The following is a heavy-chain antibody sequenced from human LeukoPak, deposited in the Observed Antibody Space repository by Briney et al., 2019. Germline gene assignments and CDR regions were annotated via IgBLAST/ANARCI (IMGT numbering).Heavy chain of an antibody. CDR1: GITLSNYG. Sequence: GGSLRLSCVVSGITLSNYGMSWVRQAPAKGLEWVSGVSGSAGGTNYADSVKGRFTISRDNSKNTLYLQMNSLRAEDTAVYFCAKRGVVIRVILIGFHKEAHYFDYWGQGTLVTVSS. CDR2: VSGSAGGT. J-gene: IGHJ4*02. V-gene: IGHV3-23*01. D-gene: IGHD3-10*01. CDR3: AKRGVVIRVILIGFHKEAHYFDY.